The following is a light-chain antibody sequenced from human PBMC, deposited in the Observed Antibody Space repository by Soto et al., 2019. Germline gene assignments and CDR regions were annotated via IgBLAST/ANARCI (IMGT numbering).Light chain of an antibody. J-gene: IGKJ2*01. CDR3: QQYHNWNPQYT. CDR2: GAS. V-gene: IGKV3-15*01. CDR1: QTISSN. Sequence: EIVMTQSPATLSVSPGERVTLSCRASQTISSNFACYQQKPGQAPRLLIHGASTRARGVPDRFSGSGSGTDFTLTISSLQSEDFAVDYCQQYHNWNPQYTFGQGTKLQIK.